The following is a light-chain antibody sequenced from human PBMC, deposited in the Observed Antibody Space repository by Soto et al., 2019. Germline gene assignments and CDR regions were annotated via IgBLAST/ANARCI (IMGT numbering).Light chain of an antibody. Sequence: QSALTKPASVSGSPGQSITISCTGTSSDVGGYNYVSWYQQHPGKSPKLMIYDVSNRPSGVSNRFSGSKSGNTASLTISGVQAEDEADYYCSSYTRSSTLRVFGTGTKVT. CDR3: SSYTRSSTLRV. CDR2: DVS. J-gene: IGLJ1*01. CDR1: SSDVGGYNY. V-gene: IGLV2-14*01.